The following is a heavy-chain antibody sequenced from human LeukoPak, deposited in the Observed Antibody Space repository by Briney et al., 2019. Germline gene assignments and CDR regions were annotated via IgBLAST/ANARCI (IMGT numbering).Heavy chain of an antibody. CDR1: GYTFTSYG. D-gene: IGHD1-26*01. CDR3: ARDRGGYSGRSYFDY. Sequence: ASVKVSCKASGYTFTSYGISWVREAPGQGLEWMGWIRAYNGNTNYAQKLQGRVTMTTDTSTTTAHMELRRLRSDDTAVYYCARDRGGYSGRSYFDYWGQGTLVTVSS. CDR2: IRAYNGNT. V-gene: IGHV1-18*01. J-gene: IGHJ4*02.